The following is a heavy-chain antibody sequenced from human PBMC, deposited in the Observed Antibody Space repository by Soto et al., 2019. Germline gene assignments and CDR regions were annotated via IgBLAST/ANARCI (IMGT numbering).Heavy chain of an antibody. J-gene: IGHJ6*02. D-gene: IGHD1-1*01. CDR1: GFTFSNYG. Sequence: GGSLRLSCAASGFTFSNYGMHWVRQTPGKGLEWVALILYDGSNKYYADSVKGRFTISRDNSKNTLYLQVSSLRAEDTAVYYCAKSRDAYNFYFYYGMDVWGQGTSVTV. CDR3: AKSRDAYNFYFYYGMDV. V-gene: IGHV3-30*18. CDR2: ILYDGSNK.